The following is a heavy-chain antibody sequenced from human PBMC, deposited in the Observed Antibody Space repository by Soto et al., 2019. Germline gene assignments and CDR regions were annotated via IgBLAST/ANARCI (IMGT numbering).Heavy chain of an antibody. Sequence: GGSLRLSCAVSGFIFKNYALNWVRQAPGKGLEWVAPITRDGYNKYYADSVKGRFTISRDNSKNTLSLQMTALRVEDSSVYYCTKSSGGSSSVGMDYWGPGTLVTVSS. CDR3: TKSSGGSSSVGMDY. CDR1: GFIFKNYA. J-gene: IGHJ4*02. CDR2: ITRDGYNK. D-gene: IGHD6-6*01. V-gene: IGHV3-30*04.